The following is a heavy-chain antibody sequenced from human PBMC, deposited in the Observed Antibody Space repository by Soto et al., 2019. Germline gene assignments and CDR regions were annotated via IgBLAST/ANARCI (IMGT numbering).Heavy chain of an antibody. D-gene: IGHD2-21*02. V-gene: IGHV3-23*01. J-gene: IGHJ5*02. CDR1: GFTFSDYG. CDR2: SISGGNT. CDR3: AKAPSSDCNSGACSLRS. Sequence: EVQLLESGGGLVQPGGSLRLSCAASGFTFSDYGMSWVRQAPGTGLEWVSSISGGNTFYAGSVKGRFTISRDNSKNTLYPQMNSLKAEDTAVYYCAKAPSSDCNSGACSLRSWGQGTLVTVSS.